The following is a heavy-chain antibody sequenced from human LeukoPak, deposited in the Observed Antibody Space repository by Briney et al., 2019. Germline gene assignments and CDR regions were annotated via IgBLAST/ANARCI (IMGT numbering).Heavy chain of an antibody. CDR1: GGSFSGYY. J-gene: IGHJ4*02. CDR3: ARGRGPTRALEKDIVVVPAEVGFDY. V-gene: IGHV4-34*01. D-gene: IGHD2-2*01. CDR2: INHSGST. Sequence: SETLSLTCAVYGGSFSGYYWSWIRQPPGKGLEWIGEINHSGSTNYNPSLKSRVTISVDTYKNQFSLKLSSVAATDTAVYYCARGRGPTRALEKDIVVVPAEVGFDYWGQGTLVTVSS.